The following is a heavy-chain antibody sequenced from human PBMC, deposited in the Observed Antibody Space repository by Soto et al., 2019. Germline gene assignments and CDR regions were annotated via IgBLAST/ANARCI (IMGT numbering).Heavy chain of an antibody. J-gene: IGHJ4*02. V-gene: IGHV3-64D*06. CDR2: ISSNGGST. CDR1: GFTFSSYA. D-gene: IGHD1-1*01. CDR3: VKGRIRTTGGFDCFDY. Sequence: GGSLRLSCSASGFTFSSYAMHWVRQAPGKGLEYVSAISSNGGSTYYADSVKGRFTISRDNSKNTLYLQMSRLRAEDTAVYDCVKGRIRTTGGFDCFDYWGQGTLVTVSS.